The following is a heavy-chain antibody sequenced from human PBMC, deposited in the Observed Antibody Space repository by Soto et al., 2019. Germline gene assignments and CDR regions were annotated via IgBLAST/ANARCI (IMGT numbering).Heavy chain of an antibody. CDR1: GGAIGGYY. V-gene: IGHV4-59*01. CDR3: TKYRRTDAEGYSFDY. D-gene: IGHD2-15*01. CDR2: VSYSGST. Sequence: PSETLSLTCSLSGGAIGGYYWSWIRQPPGKALEWIGYVSYSGSTNYNPSLKSRVTMSVDSAKNQFSLQLSSVTAADTAVYFCTKYRRTDAEGYSFDYWGQGALVTVSS. J-gene: IGHJ4*02.